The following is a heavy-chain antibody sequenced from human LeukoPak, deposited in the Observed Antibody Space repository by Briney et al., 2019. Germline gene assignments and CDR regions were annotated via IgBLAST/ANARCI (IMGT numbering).Heavy chain of an antibody. Sequence: ASVKVYCKASGYSFTNYGISWVRQAPGQGLEWMGWISGYNGNTNYAQKLQGRVTMTTDTSTRTAYMELRSLRSDDTAVYYCARDYCSSTSCYFDYWGQGTLVTVSS. V-gene: IGHV1-18*01. CDR1: GYSFTNYG. CDR2: ISGYNGNT. D-gene: IGHD2-2*01. J-gene: IGHJ4*02. CDR3: ARDYCSSTSCYFDY.